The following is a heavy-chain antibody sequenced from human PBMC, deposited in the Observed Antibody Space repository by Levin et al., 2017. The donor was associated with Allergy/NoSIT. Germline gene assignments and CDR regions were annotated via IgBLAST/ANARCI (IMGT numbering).Heavy chain of an antibody. D-gene: IGHD6-19*01. J-gene: IGHJ6*03. CDR1: GFTLEDYA. CDR3: AKDGPIAVAGTYYFYYMDV. CDR2: ISWNSDRI. V-gene: IGHV3-9*01. Sequence: SLKISCAASGFTLEDYAMHWVRQAPGKGLEWVSVISWNSDRIAYADSVKGRFTISRDNAKNSLYLEMNSLRAEDTALYYCAKDGPIAVAGTYYFYYMDVWGKGTTVTVSS.